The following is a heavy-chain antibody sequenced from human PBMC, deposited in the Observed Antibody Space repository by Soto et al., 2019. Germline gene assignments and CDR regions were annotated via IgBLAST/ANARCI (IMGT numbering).Heavy chain of an antibody. Sequence: ASVKVSCKASGYTFTSYAMHWVRQAPGQRLEWMGWINAGNGNTKYSQKFQGRVTITADESTTTAYMELSSLRSDDTAVYYCAKDGGKDGYFGNWFDPWGQGTLVTVSS. V-gene: IGHV1-3*01. CDR2: INAGNGNT. CDR3: AKDGGKDGYFGNWFDP. J-gene: IGHJ5*02. D-gene: IGHD5-12*01. CDR1: GYTFTSYA.